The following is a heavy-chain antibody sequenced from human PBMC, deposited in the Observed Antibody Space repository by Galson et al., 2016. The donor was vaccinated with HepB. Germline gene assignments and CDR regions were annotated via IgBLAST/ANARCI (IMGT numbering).Heavy chain of an antibody. CDR3: ARVPDDSGSYDSDAFDI. Sequence: SLRLSCAASGFTFSRYAMNWVRQAPGKGWEWVAVISYDGSKKYYADSVKGRFTISRDNSKNTLDLQMNSLTAEDTAVYYCARVPDDSGSYDSDAFDIWGQGTMVTVSA. D-gene: IGHD1-26*01. V-gene: IGHV3-30-3*01. CDR2: ISYDGSKK. J-gene: IGHJ3*02. CDR1: GFTFSRYA.